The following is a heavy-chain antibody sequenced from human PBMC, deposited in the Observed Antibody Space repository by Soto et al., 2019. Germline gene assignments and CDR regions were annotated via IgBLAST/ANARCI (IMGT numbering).Heavy chain of an antibody. J-gene: IGHJ4*02. V-gene: IGHV1-46*01. CDR1: GYTFTNYF. CDR2: SHVGPDTT. CDR3: VRERSDTYYFDY. Sequence: QVQLEQSGAEVKKPGASMKVSCRASGYTFTNYFIHWVRQAPGQGLEWMGVSHVGPDTTMYAQKFQGRVTMTRVTSTSTVYMELSSLISEDTAVYFCVRERSDTYYFDYWGQGTLVTVSS. D-gene: IGHD3-3*01.